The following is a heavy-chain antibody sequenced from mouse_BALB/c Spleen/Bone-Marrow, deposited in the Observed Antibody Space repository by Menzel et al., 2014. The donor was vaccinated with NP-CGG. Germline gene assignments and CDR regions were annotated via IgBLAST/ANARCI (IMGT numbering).Heavy chain of an antibody. CDR3: SRGVVYYYAMDY. CDR1: GYTFTNYW. CDR2: IDTSDSYS. Sequence: VQLQQSGAELVKPGASVKLSCEASGYTFTNYWMHWVKQRPGQGLEWIGEIDTSDSYSNYNQNFKGKATLTVDKSSNTAYMQLTSLTSEDSAVYYCSRGVVYYYAMDYLGQGTSVTVSS. J-gene: IGHJ4*01. V-gene: IGHV1-69*02.